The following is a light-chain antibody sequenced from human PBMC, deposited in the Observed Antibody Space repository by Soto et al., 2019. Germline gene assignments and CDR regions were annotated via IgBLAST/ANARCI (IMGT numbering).Light chain of an antibody. CDR3: APWDTSLSAGV. CDR2: DND. V-gene: IGLV1-51*01. CDR1: SSNIGNGY. J-gene: IGLJ2*01. Sequence: QSVLTQPPSVSAAPGQKVTISCSGSSSNIGNGYVSWYQQLPGTAPKLLICDNDRRPSGIPDRFSGSKSGTSATLDIIGLQAGDEADYYCAPWDTSLSAGVFGGGTKVTVL.